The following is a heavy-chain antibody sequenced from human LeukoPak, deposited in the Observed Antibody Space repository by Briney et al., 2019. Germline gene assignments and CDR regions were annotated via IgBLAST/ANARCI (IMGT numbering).Heavy chain of an antibody. CDR1: GGSISSGSYY. D-gene: IGHD3-10*01. CDR2: IYTSGST. V-gene: IGHV4-61*02. Sequence: SQTLSLTCTGTGGSISSGSYYGIWIQQPASKGLEGIGRIYTSGSTNYNPSLKSRVTISVDMSKNQFSLKLSSVTAADTAVYYCARTLVRGVVGRGYYYYGMDVWGQGTTVTVSS. CDR3: ARTLVRGVVGRGYYYYGMDV. J-gene: IGHJ6*02.